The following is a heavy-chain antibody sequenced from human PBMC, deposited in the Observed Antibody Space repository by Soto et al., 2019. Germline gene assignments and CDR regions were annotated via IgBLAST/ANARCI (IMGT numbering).Heavy chain of an antibody. Sequence: SLRLSCAASGFTFSSYGMHWVRQAPGKGLEWVAVISYDGSNKYYADSVKGRFTISRDNSKNTLYLQMNSLRAEDTAVYYCANDSEMATIPLFLPDYWGQGTLVTVSS. J-gene: IGHJ4*02. CDR2: ISYDGSNK. V-gene: IGHV3-30*18. CDR3: ANDSEMATIPLFLPDY. D-gene: IGHD5-12*01. CDR1: GFTFSSYG.